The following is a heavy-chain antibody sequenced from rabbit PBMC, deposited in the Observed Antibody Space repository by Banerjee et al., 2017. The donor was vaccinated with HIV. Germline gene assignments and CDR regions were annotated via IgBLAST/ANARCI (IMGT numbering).Heavy chain of an antibody. CDR2: IYAGSGDRT. Sequence: QQQLEESGGGLVKPGGTLTLTCKASGIDFSSYCYMCWVRQAPGKGLEWIACIYAGSGDRTYYASWAKGRFTISKTSSTTVTLQMTSLTGADTATYFCAKDDPNVGGIYLNLWGPGTLVTVS. J-gene: IGHJ4*01. CDR3: AKDDPNVGGIYLNL. CDR1: GIDFSSYCY. V-gene: IGHV1S45*01. D-gene: IGHD5-1*01.